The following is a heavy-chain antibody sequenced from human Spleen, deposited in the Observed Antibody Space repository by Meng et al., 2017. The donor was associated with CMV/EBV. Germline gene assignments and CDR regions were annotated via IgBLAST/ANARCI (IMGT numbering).Heavy chain of an antibody. V-gene: IGHV4-31*02. J-gene: IGHJ4*02. CDR3: ARDLRYSDSSSYFDS. Sequence: GYISSAGCYWTWIRQHPGKGLEWIGYVSYSGSTSYNPSLRSRITISFDTSKNQFSLKLSSVTAADTALYYCARDLRYSDSSSYFDSWGQGSLVTVSS. CDR1: GYISSAGCY. D-gene: IGHD6-6*01. CDR2: VSYSGST.